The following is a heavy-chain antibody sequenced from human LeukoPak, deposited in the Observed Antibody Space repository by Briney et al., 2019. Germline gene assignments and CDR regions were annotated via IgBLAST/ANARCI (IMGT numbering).Heavy chain of an antibody. CDR3: ATHPLSWFGESELDY. J-gene: IGHJ4*02. V-gene: IGHV3-21*01. D-gene: IGHD3-10*01. Sequence: GGSLRLSCAASGFTFSSYSMNWVRQAPGKGLEWVSSISSSSSYIYYADSVKGRFTISRDNAKNSLYLQMNSLRAEDTAVYYYATHPLSWFGESELDYWGQGTLVTVSS. CDR2: ISSSSSYI. CDR1: GFTFSSYS.